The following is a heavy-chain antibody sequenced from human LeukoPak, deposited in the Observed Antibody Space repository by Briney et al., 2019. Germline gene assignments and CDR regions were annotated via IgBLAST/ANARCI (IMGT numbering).Heavy chain of an antibody. CDR1: GGSISSYY. D-gene: IGHD3-22*01. J-gene: IGHJ4*02. CDR2: IYYSGST. Sequence: SETLSLTCTVSGGSISSYYWSWIRQPPGKGLEWIGYIYYSGSTNYNPSLKSRVTISVDTSKNQFSLKLSSVTAADTAVYYCARVDSSGYYIDYRGQGTLVTVSS. CDR3: ARVDSSGYYIDY. V-gene: IGHV4-59*01.